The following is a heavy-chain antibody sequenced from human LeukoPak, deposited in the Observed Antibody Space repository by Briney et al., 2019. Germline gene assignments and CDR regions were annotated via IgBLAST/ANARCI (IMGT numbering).Heavy chain of an antibody. J-gene: IGHJ4*02. V-gene: IGHV3-66*01. CDR3: SRESTMMDED. D-gene: IGHD3-22*01. CDR1: GFSVSTNH. CDR2: IYSGGSI. Sequence: GGSQRFSCAASGFSVSTNHMIWVRQAPGKGPEWVSVIYSGGSIYYADSVKGRFTISRDNSKNTLYLQMNSLRVEDTAVYYCSRESTMMDEDWGQGTLVTVSS.